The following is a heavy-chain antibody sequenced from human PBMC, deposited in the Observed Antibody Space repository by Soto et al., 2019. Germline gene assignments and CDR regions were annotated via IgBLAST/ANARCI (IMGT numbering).Heavy chain of an antibody. V-gene: IGHV4-30-4*01. CDR2: ISYSGST. Sequence: SETLSLTCTVSGGSISSGGYYWSWIRQHPGTGLEWIGHISYSGSTYYNTSLKSRVTISVDRSKNQFSLKLSSVTAADTAVYYCARAHYGDYGYGMDVWGQGTTVTVSS. CDR3: ARAHYGDYGYGMDV. CDR1: GGSISSGGYY. D-gene: IGHD4-17*01. J-gene: IGHJ6*02.